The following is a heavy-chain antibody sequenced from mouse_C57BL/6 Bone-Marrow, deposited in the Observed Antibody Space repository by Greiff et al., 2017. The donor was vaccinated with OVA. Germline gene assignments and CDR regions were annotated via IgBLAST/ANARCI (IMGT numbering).Heavy chain of an antibody. CDR3: ASLLFITTVVPDWYFDV. D-gene: IGHD1-1*01. Sequence: EVMLVESGGGLVQPGGSLSLSCAASGFTFTDYYMSWVRQPPGKALEWLGFIRNKANGYTTAYSASVKGRFTISRANSQSILYLQMNALRAEDSATYYCASLLFITTVVPDWYFDVWGTGTTVTVSS. CDR1: GFTFTDYY. V-gene: IGHV7-3*01. J-gene: IGHJ1*03. CDR2: IRNKANGYTT.